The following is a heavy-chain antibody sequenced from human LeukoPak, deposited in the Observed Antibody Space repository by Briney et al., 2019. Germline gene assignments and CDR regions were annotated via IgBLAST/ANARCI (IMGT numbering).Heavy chain of an antibody. Sequence: SETLSLTCTVSGGSISSSSYYWGWIRRPPGKGLEWIGEIYHSGNTNYNPSLKSRVTISVDKSKNQFSLKLSSVTAADTAVYYCARDAYDSSGYSFDYWGQGTLVTVSS. CDR1: GGSISSSSYY. V-gene: IGHV4-39*07. CDR3: ARDAYDSSGYSFDY. J-gene: IGHJ4*02. CDR2: IYHSGNT. D-gene: IGHD3-22*01.